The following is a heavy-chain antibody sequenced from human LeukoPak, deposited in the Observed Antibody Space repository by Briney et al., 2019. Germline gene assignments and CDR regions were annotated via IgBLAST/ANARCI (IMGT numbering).Heavy chain of an antibody. J-gene: IGHJ4*02. Sequence: PVKVSCKASGGTFSSYAISWVRQAPGQGLEWMGGIIPIFGTANYAQKFQGRVTITADESTSTAYMELSSLRSEDTAVYYCARDRIAAAGPFDYWGQGTLVTVSS. CDR3: ARDRIAAAGPFDY. CDR1: GGTFSSYA. D-gene: IGHD6-13*01. V-gene: IGHV1-69*13. CDR2: IIPIFGTA.